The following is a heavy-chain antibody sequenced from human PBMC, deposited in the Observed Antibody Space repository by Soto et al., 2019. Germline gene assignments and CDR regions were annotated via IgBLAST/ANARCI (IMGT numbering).Heavy chain of an antibody. D-gene: IGHD2-2*01. CDR3: AKLSCTSSTCYFPGWCDP. J-gene: IGHJ5*02. Sequence: PSETLSLTCTVSGDSISGGASFWSWIRQPPGKGLEWIANVYYSGSSYYNPSLNSRLTISVDTTKNQFSLQLKSMTAADTAVYYCAKLSCTSSTCYFPGWCDPWGQGTLVTVSS. CDR2: VYYSGSS. V-gene: IGHV4-31*03. CDR1: GDSISGGASF.